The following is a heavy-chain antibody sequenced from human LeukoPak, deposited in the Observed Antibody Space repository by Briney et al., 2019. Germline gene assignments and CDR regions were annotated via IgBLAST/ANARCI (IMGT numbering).Heavy chain of an antibody. D-gene: IGHD6-19*01. CDR1: GGSISSHY. CDR3: ARDRGSAWDH. Sequence: SETLSLTCTVSGGSISSHYWSWIRQPPGKGLEWIGYIYYTGSTNYNPSLKSRVTISVDTSKNQFSLKLSSVTAADTAVYYCARDRGSAWDHWGQGTLVTVSS. CDR2: IYYTGST. V-gene: IGHV4-59*11. J-gene: IGHJ4*02.